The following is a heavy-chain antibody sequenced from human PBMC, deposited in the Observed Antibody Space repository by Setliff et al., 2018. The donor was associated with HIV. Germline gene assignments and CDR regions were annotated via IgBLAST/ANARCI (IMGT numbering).Heavy chain of an antibody. CDR2: VYARGSA. Sequence: SETLSLTCTVSGDSMNSVSYSWAWLRQSAGKGPEWIGHVYARGSANYNPSLTSRVTISVPTSKNQFSLNLNSVTAADTATYYCARAKTIGSSAPFLDPWGQGTPVTVSS. CDR1: GDSMNSVSYS. CDR3: ARAKTIGSSAPFLDP. D-gene: IGHD2-2*03. J-gene: IGHJ5*02. V-gene: IGHV4-61*09.